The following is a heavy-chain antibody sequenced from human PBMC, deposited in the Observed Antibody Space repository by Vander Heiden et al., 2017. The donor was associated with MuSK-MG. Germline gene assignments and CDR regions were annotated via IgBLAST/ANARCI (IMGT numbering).Heavy chain of an antibody. J-gene: IGHJ4*01. V-gene: IGHV3-21*01. D-gene: IGHD3-10*01. CDR2: ISSSSSYI. Sequence: EVQLVESGGGLVRPGGSLRLSCAAPGFTLSSYSRNWVRQAPGKGLEWVSSISSSSSYIYYADAVKGRFTISRDNAKNSMYLQMKRMRAEDTAVYYYAISSTMVRGAIRYWGHGTLVTVYS. CDR3: AISSTMVRGAIRY. CDR1: GFTLSSYS.